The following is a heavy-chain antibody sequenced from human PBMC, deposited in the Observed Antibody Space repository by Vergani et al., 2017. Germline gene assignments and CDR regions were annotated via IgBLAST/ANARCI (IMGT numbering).Heavy chain of an antibody. J-gene: IGHJ6*02. CDR2: ISGSGGST. D-gene: IGHD5-12*01. Sequence: EVQLLESGGDLVQPGGSLRLSCAASGFTFNHYAMNWVRQAPGKGLEWVSGISGSGGSTYYAGSVKGRFTISRGSSKNTLYLQMNSLSAGDTAVYYCAKANPLNSGYDYLYYYHAMDVWGQGTTVTVSS. CDR1: GFTFNHYA. V-gene: IGHV3-23*01. CDR3: AKANPLNSGYDYLYYYHAMDV.